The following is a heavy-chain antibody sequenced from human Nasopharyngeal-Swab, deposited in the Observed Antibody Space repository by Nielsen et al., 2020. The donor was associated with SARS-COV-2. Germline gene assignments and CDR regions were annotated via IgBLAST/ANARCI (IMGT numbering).Heavy chain of an antibody. CDR2: ISYDASDK. D-gene: IGHD2-15*01. CDR1: GFTFSSYT. Sequence: GESLKISCAASGFTFSSYTIHWVRQAPGKGLEWVAVISYDASDKYYADSVKGRFTISRDNSKNTLYLQMNSLRAEDTAVYYCARDGGGWFDPWGQGTLVTVSS. V-gene: IGHV3-30*04. J-gene: IGHJ5*02. CDR3: ARDGGGWFDP.